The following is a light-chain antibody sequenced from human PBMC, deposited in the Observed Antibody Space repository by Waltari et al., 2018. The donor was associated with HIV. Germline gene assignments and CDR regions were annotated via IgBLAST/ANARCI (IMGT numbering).Light chain of an antibody. V-gene: IGLV10-54*04. J-gene: IGLJ2*01. Sequence: QAGLTQPPSVSKGLRQTATLTCPGNSANVGNQGATWLQQHQGHPPKLLFYRDNKRPSGISERFSASRSGNTASLTITGLQPEDEADYICSAWDRSLSAVVFGGGTTLIVL. CDR1: SANVGNQG. CDR2: RDN. CDR3: SAWDRSLSAVV.